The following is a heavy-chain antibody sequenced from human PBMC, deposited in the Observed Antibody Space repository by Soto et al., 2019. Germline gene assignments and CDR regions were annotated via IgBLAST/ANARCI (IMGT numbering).Heavy chain of an antibody. D-gene: IGHD5-18*01. CDR2: IIPIFGTA. CDR3: ARNQGLGDTAMVTAFDY. V-gene: IGHV1-69*13. Sequence: SVKVSCKASGGTFSSYAISWVRQAPGQGLEWMGGIIPIFGTANYAQKFQGRVTITADESTSTAYMELSSLRSEDTAVYYCARNQGLGDTAMVTAFDYWGQGTLVTVSS. CDR1: GGTFSSYA. J-gene: IGHJ4*02.